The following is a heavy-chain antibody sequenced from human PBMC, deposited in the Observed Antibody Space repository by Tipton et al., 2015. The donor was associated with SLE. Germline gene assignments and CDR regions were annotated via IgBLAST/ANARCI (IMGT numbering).Heavy chain of an antibody. CDR2: IYYSGST. D-gene: IGHD6-19*01. J-gene: IGHJ4*02. V-gene: IGHV4-59*01. CDR3: ARDSGWYYFDY. CDR1: CCSISSYY. Sequence: TLSLTCTVSCCSISSYYWSWIRQPPGKGLEWIGYIYYSGSTNYNPSLKSRVTISVDTSKNQFSLILSSVTAADTAVYYCARDSGWYYFDYWDQGTLVTVSS.